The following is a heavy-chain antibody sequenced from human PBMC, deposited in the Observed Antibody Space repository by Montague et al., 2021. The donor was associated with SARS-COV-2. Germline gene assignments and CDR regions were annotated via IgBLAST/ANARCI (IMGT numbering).Heavy chain of an antibody. CDR2: IKPDGTST. J-gene: IGHJ4*02. V-gene: IGHV3-74*01. Sequence: SLRLSCAASGFTFRSYWMPWVRHVPGRGPVWVSRIKPDGTSTHYXASXKGRFIISRDNARNTLSLQMTNMRADDTAIYYCVRPLWFGDSDYYFESWGQGTLVTVSS. CDR1: GFTFRSYW. D-gene: IGHD3-10*01. CDR3: VRPLWFGDSDYYFES.